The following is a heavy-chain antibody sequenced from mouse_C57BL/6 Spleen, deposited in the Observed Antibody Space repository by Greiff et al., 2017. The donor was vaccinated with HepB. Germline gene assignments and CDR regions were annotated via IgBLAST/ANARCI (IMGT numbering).Heavy chain of an antibody. CDR3: ARDVGFAY. J-gene: IGHJ3*01. Sequence: EVMLVESGGGLVKPGGSLKLSCAASGFTFSSYAMCWVRQTPEKRLEWVATISDGGSYTYYPDNVKGRFTIARDNAKNNLYLQMSHLKSEDTAMYYCARDVGFAYWGQGTLVTVSA. V-gene: IGHV5-4*01. CDR2: ISDGGSYT. CDR1: GFTFSSYA.